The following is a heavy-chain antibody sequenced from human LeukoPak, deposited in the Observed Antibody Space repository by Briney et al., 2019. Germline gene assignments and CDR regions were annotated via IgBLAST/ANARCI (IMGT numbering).Heavy chain of an antibody. CDR2: IKPDGSER. Sequence: GGSLRLSCAASGFTFSSYWMSWVRQAPGKGLECVANIKPDGSERYYVDSMKGRFIISRDNAKNSPYLQMNSLRVEDTAVYYCVSGGSFDYWGPGTLVTVS. CDR3: VSGGSFDY. CDR1: GFTFSSYW. D-gene: IGHD3-16*01. J-gene: IGHJ4*02. V-gene: IGHV3-7*03.